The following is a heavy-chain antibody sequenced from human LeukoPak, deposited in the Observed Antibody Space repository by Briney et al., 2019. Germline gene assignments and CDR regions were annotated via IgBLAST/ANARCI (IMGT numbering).Heavy chain of an antibody. Sequence: ASVKVSCKAYGYTFTGYYLHWVRQAPGQGLEWMGWISPNSGATKYAQKVQDRVTMTRDTSINTAYMELSRLRSDDTAVYYCARNRFGSGWYYFDYWGQGTLVTVSS. CDR3: ARNRFGSGWYYFDY. CDR2: ISPNSGAT. CDR1: GYTFTGYY. J-gene: IGHJ4*02. D-gene: IGHD6-19*01. V-gene: IGHV1-2*02.